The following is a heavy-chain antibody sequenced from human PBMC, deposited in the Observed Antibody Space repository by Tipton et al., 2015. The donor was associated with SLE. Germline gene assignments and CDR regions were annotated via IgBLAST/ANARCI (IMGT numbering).Heavy chain of an antibody. CDR1: GGSISSHY. CDR3: ARDWEPYQLRGRYSDF. Sequence: GLVKPSETLSLSCTVSGGSISSHYWNWIRQPPGKGLEWIGHIYYSGSTNYNPSLKSRVTISVDTSKNQFSLTLTSLIAADTAVYYCARDWEPYQLRGRYSDFWGQGTLVTVSS. CDR2: IYYSGST. J-gene: IGHJ4*02. V-gene: IGHV4-59*11. D-gene: IGHD1-26*01.